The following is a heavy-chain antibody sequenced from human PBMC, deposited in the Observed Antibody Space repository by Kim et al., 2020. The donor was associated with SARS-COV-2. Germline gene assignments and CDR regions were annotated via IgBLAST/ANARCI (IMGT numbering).Heavy chain of an antibody. V-gene: IGHV4-39*07. CDR2: IYYSGST. Sequence: SETLSLTCTVSGGSISSSSYYWGWIRQPPGKGLEWIGSIYYSGSTYYNPSLKSRVTISVDTSKNQFSLKLSSVTAADTAVYYCVRMTTVTRAPGYWGQGTLVTVSS. D-gene: IGHD4-17*01. CDR1: GGSISSSSYY. CDR3: VRMTTVTRAPGY. J-gene: IGHJ4*02.